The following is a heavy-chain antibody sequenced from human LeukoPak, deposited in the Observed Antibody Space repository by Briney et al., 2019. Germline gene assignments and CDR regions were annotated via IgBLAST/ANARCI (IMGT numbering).Heavy chain of an antibody. CDR3: ARVHSSGWYYFDY. CDR1: GGSFSSYY. Sequence: PSETLPLTCAVYGGSFSSYYWSWIRQPAGKGLEWIGRIYTSGSTNYNPSLKSRVTMSVDTSKNQFSLKLSSVTAADTAVYYCARVHSSGWYYFDYWGQGTLVTVSS. J-gene: IGHJ4*02. D-gene: IGHD6-19*01. CDR2: IYTSGST. V-gene: IGHV4-59*10.